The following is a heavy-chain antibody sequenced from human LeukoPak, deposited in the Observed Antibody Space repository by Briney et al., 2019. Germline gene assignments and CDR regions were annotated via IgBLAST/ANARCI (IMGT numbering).Heavy chain of an antibody. CDR2: LNPNSGDT. CDR1: RYTFTDYY. V-gene: IGHV1-2*02. J-gene: IGHJ4*02. Sequence: ASVKASCKASRYTFTDYYMHWVRQAPGQRLEWIEWLNPNSGDTNYAQKFQGRVSMTRDTSIGTAYMDLSDQRSDDTAVYYCARGRNIEMTTMSGGSDYWGQGTLVTVSS. CDR3: ARGRNIEMTTMSGGSDY. D-gene: IGHD5-24*01.